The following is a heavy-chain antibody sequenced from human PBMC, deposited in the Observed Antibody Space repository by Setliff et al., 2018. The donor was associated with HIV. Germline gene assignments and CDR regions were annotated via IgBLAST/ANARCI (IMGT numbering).Heavy chain of an antibody. CDR2: TYYRSKWSN. CDR1: GDSVSSNTAA. CDR3: ARGGDWDYNYYMDV. V-gene: IGHV6-1*01. Sequence: SPTLSLPCAISGDSVSSNTAAWNWIRQSPSRGLEWLGRTYYRSKWSNDYAVSVKSRITINPDTSKTQFSLQLNSVTTEDTAVYFCARGGDWDYNYYMDVWDKGTTVTVSS. J-gene: IGHJ6*03. D-gene: IGHD3-16*01.